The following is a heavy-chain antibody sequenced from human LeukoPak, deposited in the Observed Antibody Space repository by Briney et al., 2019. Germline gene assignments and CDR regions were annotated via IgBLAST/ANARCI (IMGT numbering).Heavy chain of an antibody. D-gene: IGHD3-10*01. J-gene: IGHJ4*02. CDR3: ASEHYYGSGSYYSY. CDR1: GGSISSYY. Sequence: SETLSLTCTVSGGSISSYYWSWIRQPAGKGLKGIGRIYTSGSTNYNPSLKSRVTMSVDTSKNQFSLKLSSVTAADTAVYYCASEHYYGSGSYYSYWGQGTLVTVSS. V-gene: IGHV4-4*07. CDR2: IYTSGST.